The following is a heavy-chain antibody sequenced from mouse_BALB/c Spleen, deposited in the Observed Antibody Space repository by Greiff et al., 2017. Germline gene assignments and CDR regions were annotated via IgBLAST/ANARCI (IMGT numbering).Heavy chain of an antibody. J-gene: IGHJ1*01. CDR3: ASYGSSYDWYFDV. Sequence: VQLQQSGPELVKPGASVKVSCKASGYAFTSYNMYWVKQSHGKSLEWIGYIDPYNGGTSYNQKFKGKATLTVDKSSSTAYMHLNSLTSEASAVYYCASYGSSYDWYFDVWGAGTTVTVSS. CDR2: IDPYNGGT. D-gene: IGHD1-1*01. CDR1: GYAFTSYN. V-gene: IGHV1S135*01.